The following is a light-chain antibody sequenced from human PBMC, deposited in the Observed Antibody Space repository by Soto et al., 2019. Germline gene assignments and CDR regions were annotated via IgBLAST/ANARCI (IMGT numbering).Light chain of an antibody. Sequence: IVLTQSPGTLSLSPGDRATLSCRASQSVNRFLAWFQQKPGQAPRLLIYGASNRATGIPDRFSGSGSETDFTLTITSLEPEDFAVYYCHHYVGSPWAFGQGTKVELK. CDR3: HHYVGSPWA. V-gene: IGKV3-20*01. CDR2: GAS. J-gene: IGKJ1*01. CDR1: QSVNRF.